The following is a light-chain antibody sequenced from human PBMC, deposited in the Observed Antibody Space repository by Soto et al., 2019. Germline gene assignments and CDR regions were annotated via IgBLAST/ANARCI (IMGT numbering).Light chain of an antibody. CDR3: CSHAGSNNYV. Sequence: QSVLTQPASVSGSSGQSITISCTGTSSDVGSYNLVSWHQQHPGEAPKLIIYEGDKRPSGVSNRFSGSKSGNTASLTISGLQAEDEADYYCCSHAGSNNYVFGTGTKLTVL. CDR1: SSDVGSYNL. J-gene: IGLJ1*01. V-gene: IGLV2-23*01. CDR2: EGD.